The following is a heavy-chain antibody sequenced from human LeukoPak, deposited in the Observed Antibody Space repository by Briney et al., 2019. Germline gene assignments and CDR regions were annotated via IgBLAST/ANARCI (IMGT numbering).Heavy chain of an antibody. D-gene: IGHD6-13*01. CDR3: ARVGRGAARIY. CDR2: IYHSGST. Sequence: SETLSLTCTVSGGYIGSSSYYWGWIRQPPGKGLEWIGSIYHSGSTYYNPSLKSRVTISVDTSKNQFSLKLSSVTAADTAVYYCARVGRGAARIYWGQGTLVTVSS. J-gene: IGHJ4*02. V-gene: IGHV4-39*07. CDR1: GGYIGSSSYY.